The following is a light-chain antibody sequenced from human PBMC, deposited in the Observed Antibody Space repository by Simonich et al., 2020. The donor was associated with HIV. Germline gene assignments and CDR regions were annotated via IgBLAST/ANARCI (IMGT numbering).Light chain of an antibody. Sequence: DIVMTQSPESLDVSLGERATINCRHSQSVLYNSNHKNYLAWYQQKPGQPPKLLIHWASTRESGVPDRFSGSGSGTEFTLTINSLQAEDVAVYYCQQYYITSITFGQGTRLEIK. CDR3: QQYYITSIT. CDR1: QSVLYNSNHKNY. J-gene: IGKJ5*01. CDR2: WAS. V-gene: IGKV4-1*01.